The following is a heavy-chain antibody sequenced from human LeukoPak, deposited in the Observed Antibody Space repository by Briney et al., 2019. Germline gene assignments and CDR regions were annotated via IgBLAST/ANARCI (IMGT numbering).Heavy chain of an antibody. J-gene: IGHJ4*02. CDR1: GFSFNTYA. Sequence: GGSLRLSCAASGFSFNTYAMMWVRQAPGKGLEWVSLITSSGSTIYYADSVKGRFTISRDNAKNSLFLQMNSLRAEDTAVYYCARGDCSGGSCYLSLTTIDYWGQGTLVTVSS. CDR3: ARGDCSGGSCYLSLTTIDY. CDR2: ITSSGSTI. V-gene: IGHV3-21*01. D-gene: IGHD2-15*01.